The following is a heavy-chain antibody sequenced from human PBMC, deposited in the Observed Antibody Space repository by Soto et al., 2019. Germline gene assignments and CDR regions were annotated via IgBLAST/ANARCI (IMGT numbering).Heavy chain of an antibody. Sequence: QITLKESGPTLVQPTQTLTLTCSFSGFSLTTDGEGVGWVRQTPGEALEWLALIYWDDDERYSPSLKTRLTITKDTSKNPVGLIMTNMAPMDTATYYCAHSRNLITEDAQVGDFDSWGQGTLVTVSS. V-gene: IGHV2-5*02. CDR3: AHSRNLITEDAQVGDFDS. CDR2: IYWDDDE. CDR1: GFSLTTDGEG. D-gene: IGHD3-10*01. J-gene: IGHJ4*02.